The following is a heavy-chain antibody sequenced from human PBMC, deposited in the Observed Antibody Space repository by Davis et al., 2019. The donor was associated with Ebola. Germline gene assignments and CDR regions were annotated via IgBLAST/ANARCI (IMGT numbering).Heavy chain of an antibody. CDR3: ARAGDYANWFDP. CDR1: GGSMSRHY. J-gene: IGHJ5*02. CDR2: ISHSGST. V-gene: IGHV4-59*11. Sequence: SETLSLTCSVSGGSMSRHYWNWIRQPPGKGLEWIGYISHSGSTNYNPSLKSRVTMSIDLSKNEFSLKLTSVTAADTAVYYCARAGDYANWFDPWGQGTQIIVSS. D-gene: IGHD4-17*01.